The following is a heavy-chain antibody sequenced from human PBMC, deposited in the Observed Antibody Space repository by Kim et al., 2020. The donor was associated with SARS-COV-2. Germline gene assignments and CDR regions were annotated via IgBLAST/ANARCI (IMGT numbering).Heavy chain of an antibody. D-gene: IGHD2-2*01. J-gene: IGHJ4*02. V-gene: IGHV4-59*01. Sequence: SETLSLTCTVSGGSIGSYYWSWIRQPPGKGLEWIGNIFYSGITKYNPSLKSRVNITVDTSKNQISLKLTSVTAADTALYYCARQDRIVLFDYWGQGTLVTVSS. CDR1: GGSIGSYY. CDR2: IFYSGIT. CDR3: ARQDRIVLFDY.